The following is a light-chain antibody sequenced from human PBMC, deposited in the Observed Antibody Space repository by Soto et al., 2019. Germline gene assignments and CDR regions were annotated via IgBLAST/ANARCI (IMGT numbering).Light chain of an antibody. CDR3: QQSYSTPIT. J-gene: IGKJ5*01. CDR1: QSISSY. V-gene: IGKV1-39*01. CDR2: AAS. Sequence: DIQRTQSPSCLSASVGDRVAITCLASQSISSYLNWYQQKPGKAPKLLIYAASSLQSGVPSRFSGSGSGTDFTLTISSLQPEDFATYYCQQSYSTPITFGQGTRLEIK.